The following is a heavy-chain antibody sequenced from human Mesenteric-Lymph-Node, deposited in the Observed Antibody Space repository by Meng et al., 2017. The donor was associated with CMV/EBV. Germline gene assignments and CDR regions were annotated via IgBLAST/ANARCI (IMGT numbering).Heavy chain of an antibody. D-gene: IGHD2-21*01. Sequence: GGSLRLSCAASGFTFSSYAMHWVRQAPGKGLEWVAVISYDGSNKYYADSVKGRFTISRDNSKNTLYLQMNSLRAEDTAVYYCARQIVVVIAIRVAEYHGMDVWGQETTVTVSS. CDR3: ARQIVVVIAIRVAEYHGMDV. CDR2: ISYDGSNK. V-gene: IGHV3-30-3*01. CDR1: GFTFSSYA. J-gene: IGHJ6*02.